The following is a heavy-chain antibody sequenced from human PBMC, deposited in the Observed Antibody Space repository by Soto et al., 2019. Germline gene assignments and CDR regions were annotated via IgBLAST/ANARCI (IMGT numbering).Heavy chain of an antibody. D-gene: IGHD6-6*01. J-gene: IGHJ6*02. CDR2: ISGSGGST. V-gene: IGHV3-23*01. CDR3: AKEQYSSSSGYFYYGMDV. CDR1: GFTFSSYA. Sequence: EVQLLESGGGLVQPGGSLRLSCAASGFTFSSYAMSWVRQAPGKRLEWVSAISGSGGSTYYADSVKGRFTISRDNSKNTLYLQMNSLRAEDTAVYYCAKEQYSSSSGYFYYGMDVWVQGTTVTVSS.